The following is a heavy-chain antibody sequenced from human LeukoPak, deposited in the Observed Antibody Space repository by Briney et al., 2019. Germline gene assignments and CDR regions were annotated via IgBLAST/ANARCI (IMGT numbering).Heavy chain of an antibody. D-gene: IGHD5-12*01. CDR1: GFSFSNYA. Sequence: PGGSLRLSCGASGFSFSNYAMSWVRQAPGKGLEWVSGINDSGSTRFYAASVKGRFTSSRDNPKNTLYLQMNGLRVEDTAVYYCAKDVQTWPRFPDYWGQGTLVTVSS. V-gene: IGHV3-23*01. CDR3: AKDVQTWPRFPDY. J-gene: IGHJ4*02. CDR2: INDSGSTR.